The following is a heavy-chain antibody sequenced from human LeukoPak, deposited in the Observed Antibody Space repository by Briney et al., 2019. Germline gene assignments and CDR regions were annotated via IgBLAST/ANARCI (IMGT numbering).Heavy chain of an antibody. CDR3: ARDRGYYGSYFDY. D-gene: IGHD3-22*01. CDR1: GLTFSSYA. Sequence: GGSLRLSCAASGLTFSSYAMHWVRQAPGKGLEWVAVISYDGSNKYYADSVKGRFTISRDNSKNTLYLQMNSLRAEDTAVYYCARDRGYYGSYFDYWGQGTLVTVSS. CDR2: ISYDGSNK. J-gene: IGHJ4*02. V-gene: IGHV3-30*01.